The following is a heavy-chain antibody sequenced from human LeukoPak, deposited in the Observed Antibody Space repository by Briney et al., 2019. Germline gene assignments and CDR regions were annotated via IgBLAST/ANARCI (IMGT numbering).Heavy chain of an antibody. CDR1: GFTFSSYG. J-gene: IGHJ4*02. CDR2: IRYDGSNK. CDR3: AKDGAIVATTPYYFDY. D-gene: IGHD5-12*01. Sequence: GGSLRLSCAASGFTFSSYGMHWVRQASGKGLEWVAFIRYDGSNKYYEDSVKGRFTISRDNSKNTLYLQMNSLRAEDTAMYCCAKDGAIVATTPYYFDYWGQGTLVTVSS. V-gene: IGHV3-30*02.